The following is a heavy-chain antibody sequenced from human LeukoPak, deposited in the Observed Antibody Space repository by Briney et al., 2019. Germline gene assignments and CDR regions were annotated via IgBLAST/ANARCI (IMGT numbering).Heavy chain of an antibody. CDR2: IYGRGNT. Sequence: PSETLSLTCTVSGGSISSYDWSWIRQSAGKGLEWIGRIYGRGNTNYNPSLRSRVAMSVDTPKNQLSLKLSSLTAADTAVYYCARVRLTMVRDPDAFDIWGQGTMVTVSS. CDR1: GGSISSYD. CDR3: ARVRLTMVRDPDAFDI. J-gene: IGHJ3*02. D-gene: IGHD3-10*01. V-gene: IGHV4-4*07.